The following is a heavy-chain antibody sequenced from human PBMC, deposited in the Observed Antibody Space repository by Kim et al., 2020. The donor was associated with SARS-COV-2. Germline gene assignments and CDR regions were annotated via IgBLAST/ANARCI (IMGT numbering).Heavy chain of an antibody. V-gene: IGHV3-30*18. CDR1: RFTFTTYG. D-gene: IGHD3-9*01. CDR2: ISYEGSIK. CDR3: AKDRAYFEILTGRTLDY. Sequence: GGSLRLSCAASRFTFTTYGMHWVRQAPGKGLEWVSFISYEGSIKYYADSVKGRFTISRDNSKNTLYLRMNSLRAEDTAVYYCAKDRAYFEILTGRTLDYWGQGTLVTVSS. J-gene: IGHJ4*02.